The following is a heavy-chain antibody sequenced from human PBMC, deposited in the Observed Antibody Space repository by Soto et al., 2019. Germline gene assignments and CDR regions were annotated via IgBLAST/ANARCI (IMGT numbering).Heavy chain of an antibody. CDR2: IKQDESDK. D-gene: IGHD3-16*02. J-gene: IGHJ5*02. CDR1: GFRFRDSW. Sequence: PGGSLRLSCAVSGFRFRDSWLSWVRQAPGKGLEWVANIKQDESDKYYVDSVKGRFTISRDNAKNALYLQMNSLRVEDTAVYYCAAYCYTMTCTHFHGYSWGQGTQVTVSS. V-gene: IGHV3-7*03. CDR3: AAYCYTMTCTHFHGYS.